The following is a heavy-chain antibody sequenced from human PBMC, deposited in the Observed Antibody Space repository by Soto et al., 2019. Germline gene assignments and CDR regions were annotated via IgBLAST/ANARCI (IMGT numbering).Heavy chain of an antibody. CDR1: GFSLSGDGVG. D-gene: IGHD2-21*01. V-gene: IGHV2-5*02. Sequence: QITLKESGPTLVKPTQTLTLTCTVSGFSLSGDGVGVGWIRQPPGKALEWLALIYWDDDQRYSPSLKTRLTIPKDTSKNQAVLTMTNMDPVDTATYYCAHAYGGTSWPNDAFDIWGQGTVVTVSS. CDR3: AHAYGGTSWPNDAFDI. CDR2: IYWDDDQ. J-gene: IGHJ3*02.